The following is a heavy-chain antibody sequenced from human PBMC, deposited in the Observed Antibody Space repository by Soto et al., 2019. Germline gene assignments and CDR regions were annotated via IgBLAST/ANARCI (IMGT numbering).Heavy chain of an antibody. CDR2: ISKEGNK. V-gene: IGHV3-30-3*01. CDR3: ATEDESSGHAGTFQH. Sequence: QVQLVESGGDVVQPGRSLRLSCAASGFIFSTYVMHWVRQAPGKGLDWVALISKEGNKQYADSVKDRFTVSRDNSKSNLNLEMNSLRVEDTAAYYCATEDESSGHAGTFQHWGQGTLVSVSP. J-gene: IGHJ1*01. D-gene: IGHD3-22*01. CDR1: GFIFSTYV.